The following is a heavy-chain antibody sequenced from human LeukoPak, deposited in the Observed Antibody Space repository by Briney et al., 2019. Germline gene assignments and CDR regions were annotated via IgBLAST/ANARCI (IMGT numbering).Heavy chain of an antibody. CDR1: GFTFSSYA. D-gene: IGHD3-3*01. CDR2: ISGSGGST. Sequence: GGSLRLSCAASGFTFSSYAMSWVRQAPGKGLEWVSGISGSGGSTYYADSVKGRFTISRDNSKNTVYLQMNSLRAEDTAVYYCAKASFYYDFWSGPFASWGQGSLVIVSS. V-gene: IGHV3-23*01. J-gene: IGHJ4*02. CDR3: AKASFYYDFWSGPFAS.